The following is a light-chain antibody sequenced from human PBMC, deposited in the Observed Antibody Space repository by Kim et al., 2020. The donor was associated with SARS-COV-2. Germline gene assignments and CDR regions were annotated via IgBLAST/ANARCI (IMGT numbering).Light chain of an antibody. V-gene: IGLV2-14*03. CDR1: GSDVGGYNY. CDR3: SSYTSSSSFYV. J-gene: IGLJ1*01. CDR2: DVS. Sequence: QSITISCTGTGSDVGGYNYVSWYQQHPGKAPKLMIYDVSNRPSGVSNRFSGSKSGNTASLTISGLQAEDEADYYCSSYTSSSSFYVFGTGTKVTVL.